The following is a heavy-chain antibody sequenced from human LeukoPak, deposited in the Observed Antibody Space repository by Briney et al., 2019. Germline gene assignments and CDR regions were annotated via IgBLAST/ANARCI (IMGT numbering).Heavy chain of an antibody. V-gene: IGHV3-23*01. CDR3: AKDHFSGSYYEGIDY. CDR2: ISGSGVYT. D-gene: IGHD1-26*01. J-gene: IGHJ4*02. CDR1: GFTFNNYA. Sequence: GGSLRLSCAASGFTFNNYAMSWVRQAPGKGLEWVSSISGSGVYTHYADSVKGRFTISRDNSKNTLYLQMNSLRAEDTAVYYCAKDHFSGSYYEGIDYWGQGTLVTVSS.